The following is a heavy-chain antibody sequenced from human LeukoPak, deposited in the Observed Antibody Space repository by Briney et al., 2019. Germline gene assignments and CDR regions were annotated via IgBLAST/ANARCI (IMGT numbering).Heavy chain of an antibody. CDR3: ARERGSLDY. D-gene: IGHD3-16*01. CDR2: IYSGGST. Sequence: GGSLRLSCAASGFTFSSYAMSWVRQAPGKGLEWVSVIYSGGSTYYADSVKGRFTISRDNSKNTLYLQMNSLRAEDTAVYYCARERGSLDYWGQGTLVTVSS. J-gene: IGHJ4*02. CDR1: GFTFSSYA. V-gene: IGHV3-53*01.